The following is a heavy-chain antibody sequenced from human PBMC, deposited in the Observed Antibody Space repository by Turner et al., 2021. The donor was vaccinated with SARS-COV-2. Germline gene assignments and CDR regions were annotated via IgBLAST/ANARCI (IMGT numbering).Heavy chain of an antibody. CDR1: GGSFSGYY. D-gene: IGHD1-26*01. CDR2: INHSGST. V-gene: IGHV4-34*01. Sequence: QVQPQQWGAGLWRPSEPRSLTCAVYGGSFSGYYWSWTRQPPGKGLEWIGEINHSGSTNYNPSLKSRGTISVDTSKNQFSLKLSSVTAADTAVYYCARGIKGVLMSGSYYYYGMDVWGQGTTVTVSS. J-gene: IGHJ6*02. CDR3: ARGIKGVLMSGSYYYYGMDV.